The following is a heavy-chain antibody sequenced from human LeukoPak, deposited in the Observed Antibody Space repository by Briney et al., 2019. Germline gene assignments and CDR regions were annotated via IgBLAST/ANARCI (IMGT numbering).Heavy chain of an antibody. Sequence: GESLKISCKVSGYRFTSYWISWVRQMPGKGLEWMGRIDPSDSYINYSPSFQGHVTISTDKSISTAYLQWSSLKASDSAIYYCARWSYCSSTICNRVGDYWGHGSLVTVSS. J-gene: IGHJ4*01. CDR2: IDPSDSYI. V-gene: IGHV5-10-1*01. D-gene: IGHD2-2*01. CDR3: ARWSYCSSTICNRVGDY. CDR1: GYRFTSYW.